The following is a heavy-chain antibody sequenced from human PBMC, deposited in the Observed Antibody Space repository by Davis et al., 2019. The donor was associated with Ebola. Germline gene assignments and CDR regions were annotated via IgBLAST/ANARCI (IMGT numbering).Heavy chain of an antibody. CDR3: ARDRGVGFRSSWYALGWFDP. J-gene: IGHJ5*02. Sequence: PGGSLRLSCAVYGGSFSGYYWGWIRQPPGKGLEWIGSIYYSGSTYYNPSLKSRVTISVDTSKNQFSLKLSSVTAADTAVYYCARDRGVGFRSSWYALGWFDPWGQGTLVTVSS. D-gene: IGHD6-13*01. V-gene: IGHV4-34*01. CDR1: GGSFSGYY. CDR2: IYYSGST.